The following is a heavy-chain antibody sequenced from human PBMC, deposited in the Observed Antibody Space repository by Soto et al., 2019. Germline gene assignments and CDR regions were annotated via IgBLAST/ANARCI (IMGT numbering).Heavy chain of an antibody. CDR3: ARDDYGDYSLFYYYYYGMDV. CDR1: GYTFTSYG. J-gene: IGHJ6*02. V-gene: IGHV1-18*01. CDR2: ISAYNGNT. Sequence: ASVKVSCKASGYTFTSYGISWVRQAPGQGLEWMGWISAYNGNTNYAQKLQGRVTMTTDTSTSTAYMELRSLRSDDTAVYYCARDDYGDYSLFYYYYYGMDVWGQGTTVTVSS. D-gene: IGHD4-17*01.